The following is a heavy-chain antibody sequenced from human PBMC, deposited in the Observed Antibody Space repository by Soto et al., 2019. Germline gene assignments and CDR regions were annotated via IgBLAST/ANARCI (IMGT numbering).Heavy chain of an antibody. CDR2: IKQDGSEK. D-gene: IGHD6-19*01. V-gene: IGHV3-7*01. CDR1: GFTFSSYW. J-gene: IGHJ6*02. CDR3: ARAGYSSGWIRGYYYYGMDV. Sequence: EVQLVESGGGLVQPGGSLRLSCAASGFTFSSYWMSWVRQAPGKGLEWVANIKQDGSEKYYVDSVKGRFTISRDNAKNSLYLQMNSLRAEDTAVYYCARAGYSSGWIRGYYYYGMDVWGQGTTVTVSS.